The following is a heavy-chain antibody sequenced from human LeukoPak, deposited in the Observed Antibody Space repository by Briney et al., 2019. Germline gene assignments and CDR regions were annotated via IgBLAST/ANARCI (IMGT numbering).Heavy chain of an antibody. CDR3: VSGGLSTIVGYFDY. Sequence: ASVKVSCKVSGYTLTELSMHWVRQAPGKGLEWMGGFDPEDGETIYAQKFQGRVTITADESTSTAYMELSSLRSEVTAVYYCVSGGLSTIVGYFDYWGQGTLVTVSS. J-gene: IGHJ4*02. V-gene: IGHV1-24*01. D-gene: IGHD2-21*01. CDR2: FDPEDGET. CDR1: GYTLTELS.